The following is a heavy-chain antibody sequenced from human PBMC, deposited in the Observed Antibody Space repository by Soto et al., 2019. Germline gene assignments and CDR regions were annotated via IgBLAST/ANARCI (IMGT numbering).Heavy chain of an antibody. D-gene: IGHD3-22*01. CDR1: GRSFSGHS. V-gene: IGHV4-34*01. CDR3: STRAYDTNGYYRFDP. Sequence: PSDTPSLICAAYGRSFSGHSRTWIRQSPGKGLEWIGDINHSGRVNYSPSLKSRVTISLDTSKNQFSLTLSAVTAADTAMYYCSTRAYDTNGYYRFDPWRQVTLVTVSS. CDR2: INHSGRV. J-gene: IGHJ5*01.